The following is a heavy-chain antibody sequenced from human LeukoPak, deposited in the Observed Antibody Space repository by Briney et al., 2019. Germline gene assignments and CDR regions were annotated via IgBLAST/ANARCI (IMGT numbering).Heavy chain of an antibody. V-gene: IGHV3-23*01. J-gene: IGHJ4*02. CDR1: GFTFSSFA. D-gene: IGHD6-13*01. CDR3: AKARMGSSLFDY. Sequence: GGSLRLSCAASGFTFSSFAMTWVRQAPGKGLEWVSSVSDSGTNTYYADSVKDRFTISRDNSKNTLYLQMNSLRAEDTAVYYCAKARMGSSLFDYWGQGTLVTVSS. CDR2: VSDSGTNT.